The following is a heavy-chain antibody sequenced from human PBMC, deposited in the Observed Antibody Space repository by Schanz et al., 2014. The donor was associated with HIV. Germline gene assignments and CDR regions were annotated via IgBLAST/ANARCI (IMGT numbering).Heavy chain of an antibody. V-gene: IGHV3-30*03. CDR2: ISYDGTKK. CDR3: ARDFSQGRDSSGPYDAFDL. D-gene: IGHD3-22*01. CDR1: GFTFSIYG. J-gene: IGHJ3*01. Sequence: QVQLVESGGGVVQPGGSLRLSCAASGFTFSIYGIHWVRQAPGKGLEWVAVISYDGTKKHYADSVKGRLTISRDNAKNTLYLQMNSLRAEDTAVYYCARDFSQGRDSSGPYDAFDLWGQGTMVTVSS.